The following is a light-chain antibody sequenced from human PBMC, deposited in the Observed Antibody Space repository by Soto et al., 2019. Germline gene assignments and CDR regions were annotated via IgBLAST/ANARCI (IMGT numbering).Light chain of an antibody. CDR1: QGISNY. Sequence: IQMTXSPSSLSSSLVDRVTITCRASQGISNYLSWYQQKRGKVPMLLIYAASNLQSMVPSRFSGSGSVADLIIASSLLHPDDFVFYYLMQHYKLLWTFGQGTKVDIK. CDR3: MQHYKLLWT. J-gene: IGKJ1*01. V-gene: IGKV1-6*01. CDR2: AAS.